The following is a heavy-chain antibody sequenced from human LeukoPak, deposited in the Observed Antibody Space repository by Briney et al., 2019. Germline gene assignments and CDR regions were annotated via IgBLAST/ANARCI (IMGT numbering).Heavy chain of an antibody. Sequence: SETLSLTCTVSGGSISSGSYYWGWIRQPPGMGLEWIGIIHYTGSTYYNPSLKSRVTISVDTSKNQFSLKLNSVTAADTAVYYCATGQQMNDHWGQGTLVTVSS. CDR3: ATGQQMNDH. V-gene: IGHV4-39*01. CDR2: IHYTGST. J-gene: IGHJ5*02. D-gene: IGHD6-13*01. CDR1: GGSISSGSYY.